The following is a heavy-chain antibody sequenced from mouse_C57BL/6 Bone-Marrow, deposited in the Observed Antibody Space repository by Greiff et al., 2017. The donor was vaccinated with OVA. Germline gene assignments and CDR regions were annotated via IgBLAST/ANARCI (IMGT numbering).Heavy chain of an antibody. J-gene: IGHJ4*01. CDR3: ARSYGSSLYAMDY. CDR2: IYPGSGSS. Sequence: VQLQQSGAELVKPGASVKMSCKASGYTFTSFWITWVKQRPGQGLEWIGDIYPGSGSSNYNEKFKSKATLTVDTSSSTAYMQLSSLTSEDSAVYYCARSYGSSLYAMDYWGQGTSVTVSS. D-gene: IGHD1-1*01. CDR1: GYTFTSFW. V-gene: IGHV1-55*01.